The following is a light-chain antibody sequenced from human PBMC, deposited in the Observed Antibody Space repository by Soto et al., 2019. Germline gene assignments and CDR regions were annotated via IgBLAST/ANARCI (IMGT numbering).Light chain of an antibody. V-gene: IGKV3-15*01. Sequence: EIVMTQSPATLSVSPGERATLSCRASQSVSSNLAWYQQKPGQAPRLLIYGASTRATGIPARFSGSGSGTEFTLTISSLQSEEFAVYYCKQYNNWPRSTFGRGTKVDIK. CDR1: QSVSSN. J-gene: IGKJ4*01. CDR2: GAS. CDR3: KQYNNWPRST.